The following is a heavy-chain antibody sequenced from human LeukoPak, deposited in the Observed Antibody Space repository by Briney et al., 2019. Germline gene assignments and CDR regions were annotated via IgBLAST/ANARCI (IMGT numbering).Heavy chain of an antibody. CDR2: ISRGGADK. J-gene: IGHJ4*02. CDR1: GFTFSTYA. CDR3: AKDKRLGIWSYFDY. D-gene: IGHD6-13*01. V-gene: IGHV3-43*02. Sequence: SGGSLRLSCAASGFTFSTYAMSWVRQAPGQGLDWVSVISRGGADKYYSDSVKGRFTISRDNSKNSLYLQMNSLRTEDTALYYCAKDKRLGIWSYFDYWGQGTLVTVSS.